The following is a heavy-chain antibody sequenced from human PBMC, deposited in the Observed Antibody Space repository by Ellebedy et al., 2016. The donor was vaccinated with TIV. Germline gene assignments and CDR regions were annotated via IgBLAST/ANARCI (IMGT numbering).Heavy chain of an antibody. J-gene: IGHJ3*02. CDR3: ARDLLIEQWLVPGAFDI. V-gene: IGHV1-2*02. CDR2: INPNSGGT. CDR1: GYTFTGYY. Sequence: ASVKVSCKASGYTFTGYYMHWVRQATGQGLEWMGWINPNSGGTNYAQKLQGRVTMTTDTSTSTAYMELRSLRSDDTAVYYCARDLLIEQWLVPGAFDIWGQGTMVTVSS. D-gene: IGHD6-19*01.